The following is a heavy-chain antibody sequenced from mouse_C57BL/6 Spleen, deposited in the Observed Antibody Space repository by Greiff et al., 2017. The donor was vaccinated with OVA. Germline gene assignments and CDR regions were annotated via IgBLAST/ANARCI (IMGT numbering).Heavy chain of an antibody. Sequence: VQLQQPGAELVKPGASVKLSCKASGYTFTSYWMQWVKQRPGQGLEWIGEIDPSDSYTNYNQKFKGKATLTVDTSSSTAYMQLSSLTSEDSAVYYCAQTAWFAYWGQGTLVTVSA. D-gene: IGHD4-1*01. V-gene: IGHV1-50*01. J-gene: IGHJ3*01. CDR1: GYTFTSYW. CDR3: AQTAWFAY. CDR2: IDPSDSYT.